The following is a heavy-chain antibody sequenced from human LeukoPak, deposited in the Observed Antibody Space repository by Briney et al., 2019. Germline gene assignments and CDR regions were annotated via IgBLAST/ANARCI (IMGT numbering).Heavy chain of an antibody. J-gene: IGHJ4*02. Sequence: GSLRLSCAASGFTFSSYAMSWVRQAPGKGLEWVSAISGSGGSTYYADSVKGRFTISRDNSKNTLYLQMNSLRAEDTAVYYCAKCRRAARWEAIDYWGQGTLVTVSS. D-gene: IGHD6-6*01. V-gene: IGHV3-23*01. CDR3: AKCRRAARWEAIDY. CDR2: ISGSGGST. CDR1: GFTFSSYA.